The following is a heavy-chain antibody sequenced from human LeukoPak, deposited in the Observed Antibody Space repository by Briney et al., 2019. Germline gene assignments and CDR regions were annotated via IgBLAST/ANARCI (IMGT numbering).Heavy chain of an antibody. J-gene: IGHJ4*02. CDR2: VNSNSGGT. Sequence: ASVKVSCKASVYTFTAYYMPWVRQAPGQGLEYMGWVNSNSGGTNYAQKFQGRVTMTRDPSITTAYMELRGLSSHDTAVYYCARATSGSSGYGSDHWGQGTLVPVSS. CDR1: VYTFTAYY. V-gene: IGHV1-2*02. CDR3: ARATSGSSGYGSDH. D-gene: IGHD5-12*01.